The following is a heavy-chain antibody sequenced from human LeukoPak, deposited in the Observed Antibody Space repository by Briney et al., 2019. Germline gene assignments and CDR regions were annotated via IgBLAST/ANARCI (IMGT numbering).Heavy chain of an antibody. CDR1: GYTFTSYA. CDR3: ARERAAAGEY. D-gene: IGHD6-13*01. Sequence: ASVKVSCKASGYTFTSYAMNWVRQAPGQGLEWMGIINPSGGSTSYAQKFQGRVTMTRDTSTSTVYMELSSLRSEDTAVYYCARERAAAGEYWGQGTLVTVSS. V-gene: IGHV1-46*01. J-gene: IGHJ4*02. CDR2: INPSGGST.